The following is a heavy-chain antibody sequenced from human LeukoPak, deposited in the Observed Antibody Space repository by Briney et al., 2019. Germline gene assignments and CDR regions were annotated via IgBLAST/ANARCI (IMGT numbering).Heavy chain of an antibody. D-gene: IGHD3-10*01. Sequence: SETLSLTCTVSGYSISSGSYWGWIRQPPGKGLEWIASIYHSGDTQYNPSLKSRVTISVDTSKNQFSLKLSSVTAADTAVYYCAREGFGSGSYSYWGQGTLVTVSS. CDR3: AREGFGSGSYSY. CDR1: GYSISSGSY. V-gene: IGHV4-38-2*02. J-gene: IGHJ4*02. CDR2: IYHSGDT.